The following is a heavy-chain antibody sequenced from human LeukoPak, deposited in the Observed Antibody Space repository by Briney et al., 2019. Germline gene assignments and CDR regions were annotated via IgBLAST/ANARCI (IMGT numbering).Heavy chain of an antibody. Sequence: SETLSLTCAVYGGSFSGYYWSWIRQPPGKGLEWIGEINHSGSTNYNPSLKSRVTISVDTSKNQFSLKLSSVTAADTAVSYCARAPKVWFGELLHLDYWGQGTLVTVSS. D-gene: IGHD3-10*01. CDR2: INHSGST. CDR1: GGSFSGYY. J-gene: IGHJ4*02. CDR3: ARAPKVWFGELLHLDY. V-gene: IGHV4-34*01.